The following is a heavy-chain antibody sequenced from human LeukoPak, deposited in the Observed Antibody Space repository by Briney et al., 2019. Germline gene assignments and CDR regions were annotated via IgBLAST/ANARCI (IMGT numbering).Heavy chain of an antibody. V-gene: IGHV3-48*03. Sequence: PGGSLRLFCAASGFTFTNFEMNWVRQAPGKGLEWVSYISYSGSTTSYADSVKGRFTMSRDNAKNSLYLQMNSLRAEDTAVYYCARAAPPAFDPWGQGTLVTVSS. J-gene: IGHJ5*02. CDR2: ISYSGSTT. CDR1: GFTFTNFE. CDR3: ARAAPPAFDP.